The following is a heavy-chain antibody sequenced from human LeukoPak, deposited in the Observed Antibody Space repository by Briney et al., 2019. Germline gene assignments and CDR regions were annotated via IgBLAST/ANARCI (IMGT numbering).Heavy chain of an antibody. V-gene: IGHV4-34*01. CDR1: GGSFSGYY. CDR2: INHSGST. CDR3: ARVGNPLVTVFAWFDP. D-gene: IGHD3-3*01. J-gene: IGHJ5*02. Sequence: SETLSLTCAVYGGSFSGYYWSWIRQPPGKGLEWIGEINHSGSTNYNPSLKSRVTISVDASKNQFSLKLSSVTAADTAVYYCARVGNPLVTVFAWFDPWGQGTLVTVSS.